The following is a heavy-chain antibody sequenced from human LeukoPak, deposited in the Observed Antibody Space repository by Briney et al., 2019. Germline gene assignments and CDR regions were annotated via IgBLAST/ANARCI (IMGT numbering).Heavy chain of an antibody. CDR1: GFTFSSYG. V-gene: IGHV3-23*01. CDR2: ISGSGGST. Sequence: GGSLRLSCAASGFTFSSYGMSWVRQAPGKGLEWVSVISGSGGSTYYADSVKGRFTISRDNSKNTLYLQMNSLRAEVTAVYYCAKTSGGSGWYVDRFDPWGQGTLVTVSS. J-gene: IGHJ5*02. D-gene: IGHD6-19*01. CDR3: AKTSGGSGWYVDRFDP.